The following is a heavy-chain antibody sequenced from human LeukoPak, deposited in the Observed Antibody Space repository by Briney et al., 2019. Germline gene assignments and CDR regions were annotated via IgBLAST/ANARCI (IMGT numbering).Heavy chain of an antibody. CDR3: ARAGVAATLSN. CDR1: GGSISSYY. CDR2: IYHSGST. J-gene: IGHJ4*02. D-gene: IGHD2-15*01. Sequence: SETLSLTCTVSGGSISSYYWSWIRQPPGKGLEWIGYIYHSGSTYYNPSLKSRVTISVDRSKNQFSLKLSSVTAADTAVYYCARAGVAATLSNWGQGTLVTVSS. V-gene: IGHV4-59*12.